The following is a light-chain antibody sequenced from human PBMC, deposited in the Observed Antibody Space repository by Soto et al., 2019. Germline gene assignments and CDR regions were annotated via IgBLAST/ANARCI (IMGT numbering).Light chain of an antibody. CDR3: QQYNDWPWT. CDR1: QSVRSN. V-gene: IGKV3-15*01. CDR2: AAS. Sequence: EILMTQSPATLSVSPGERATFSCRASQSVRSNLAWYQQKPGQAPRLLIYAASTRATGIPVRFSGSGSGTEFTLTISSLHSEDFAVYSCQQYNDWPWTFGQGTKVEI. J-gene: IGKJ1*01.